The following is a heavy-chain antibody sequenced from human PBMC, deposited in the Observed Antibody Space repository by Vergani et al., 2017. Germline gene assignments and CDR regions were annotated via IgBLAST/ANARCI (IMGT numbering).Heavy chain of an antibody. CDR2: IYYSGST. Sequence: QLQLQESGPGLVKPSETLSLTCTVSGGSISSSSYYWGWIRQPPGKGLEWIGSIYYSGSTYYNPSLKSRVTISVDTSKNQFSLKLSSVTAADTAVYYCARPYYDFWSGYLDYYYYYMDVWGKGTTVTVSS. CDR3: ARPYYDFWSGYLDYYYYYMDV. V-gene: IGHV4-39*01. J-gene: IGHJ6*03. CDR1: GGSISSSSYY. D-gene: IGHD3-3*01.